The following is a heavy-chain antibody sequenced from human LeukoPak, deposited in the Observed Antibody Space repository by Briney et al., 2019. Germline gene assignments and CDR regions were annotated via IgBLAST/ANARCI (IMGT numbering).Heavy chain of an antibody. V-gene: IGHV3-23*01. CDR1: GVTFSNFA. J-gene: IGHJ4*02. D-gene: IGHD7-27*01. CDR2: IDGSGGTT. Sequence: GGSLRLSCAASGVTFSNFASRWVRQVPGKGLEWVSAIDGSGGTTHYPDSVRGPSTVSRDNSQNTLYLQMNSLRVEDTATYFCAKVQFNWGPIDYWGQGTPVIVSS. CDR3: AKVQFNWGPIDY.